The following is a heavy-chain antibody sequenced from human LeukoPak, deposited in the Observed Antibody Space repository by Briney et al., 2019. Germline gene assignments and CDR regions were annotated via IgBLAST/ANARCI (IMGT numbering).Heavy chain of an antibody. CDR3: ARYYDSSGYYHYYYYYMDV. J-gene: IGHJ6*03. Sequence: GGSLRLSCAASGFTFSSYEMNWVRQAPGKGLEWVSYISSSGSTIYYADSVKGRFTISRDNAKNSLYLQMNSLRAEDTAVYYCARYYDSSGYYHYYYYYMDVWGKGTTVTISS. CDR2: ISSSGSTI. CDR1: GFTFSSYE. V-gene: IGHV3-48*03. D-gene: IGHD3-22*01.